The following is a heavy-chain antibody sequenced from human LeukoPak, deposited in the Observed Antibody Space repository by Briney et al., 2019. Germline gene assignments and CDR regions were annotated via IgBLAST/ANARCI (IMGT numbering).Heavy chain of an antibody. CDR3: ARKRITMVRGGYYYYYYMDV. V-gene: IGHV4-4*07. CDR2: IDTIGSS. J-gene: IGHJ6*03. D-gene: IGHD3-10*01. Sequence: SETLSLTCTVSGGSISSDYWTWIRQPAGKGLEWIGRIDTIGSSSYNPSLKSRVTMSVDTSKNQFSLKLSSVTAADTAVYYCARKRITMVRGGYYYYYYMDVWGKGTTVTVSS. CDR1: GGSISSDY.